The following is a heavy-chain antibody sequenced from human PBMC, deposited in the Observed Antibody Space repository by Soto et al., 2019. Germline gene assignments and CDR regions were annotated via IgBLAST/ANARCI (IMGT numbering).Heavy chain of an antibody. Sequence: GASVKVSCKASGYSFTDYYMHWVRQAPGQGLEWLGWINPNSGVTDYAQKFQDWVTMTRDTSISTAYMEVTRLRYDDTAVYYCARGNGPRSYYKRPDYWGQGTLVTVSS. J-gene: IGHJ4*02. D-gene: IGHD3-10*01. V-gene: IGHV1-2*04. CDR3: ARGNGPRSYYKRPDY. CDR1: GYSFTDYY. CDR2: INPNSGVT.